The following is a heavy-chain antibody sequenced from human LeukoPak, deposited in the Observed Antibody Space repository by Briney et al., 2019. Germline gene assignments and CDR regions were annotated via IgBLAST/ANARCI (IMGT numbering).Heavy chain of an antibody. CDR2: ISSSSSYI. CDR1: GFTFSSYS. Sequence: PGGSLRLSCAASGFTFSSYSMNWVRQAPGKGLEWVSSISSSSSYIYYADSVKGRFTISRDNAKNSLYLQMNSLRAEDTAVYYCARDASIFGVVIPLDYWGQGTLVTVSS. D-gene: IGHD3-3*01. CDR3: ARDASIFGVVIPLDY. V-gene: IGHV3-21*01. J-gene: IGHJ4*02.